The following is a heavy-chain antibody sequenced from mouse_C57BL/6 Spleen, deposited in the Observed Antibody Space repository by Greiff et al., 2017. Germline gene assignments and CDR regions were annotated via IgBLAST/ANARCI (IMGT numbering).Heavy chain of an antibody. Sequence: QVQLQQPGAELVKPGASVKLSCKASGYTFTSYWMQWVKQRPGQGLEWIGEINPSDRYTNYNQKFKGKATMTVDTSSSTAYMQLSSLTSEDSAVYYCATTGVAPGFAYWGQGTLVTVSA. CDR3: ATTGVAPGFAY. J-gene: IGHJ3*01. CDR1: GYTFTSYW. D-gene: IGHD1-1*01. V-gene: IGHV1-50*01. CDR2: INPSDRYT.